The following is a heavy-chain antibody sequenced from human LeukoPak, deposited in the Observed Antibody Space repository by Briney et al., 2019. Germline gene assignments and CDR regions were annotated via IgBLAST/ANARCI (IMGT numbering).Heavy chain of an antibody. J-gene: IGHJ4*02. Sequence: GGSLRLSCAASGFTFGTYWMNWVRRAPGKGLEWVANINQDGSEKYYVDSVKGRFTISRDNAKNSLYLQMNSVRAEDTAVFYCARAGSLWFGESKLDYWGQGTLVTVSS. D-gene: IGHD3-10*01. V-gene: IGHV3-7*01. CDR2: INQDGSEK. CDR1: GFTFGTYW. CDR3: ARAGSLWFGESKLDY.